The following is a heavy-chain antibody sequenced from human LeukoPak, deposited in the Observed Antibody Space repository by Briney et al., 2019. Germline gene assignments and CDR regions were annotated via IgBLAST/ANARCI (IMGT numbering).Heavy chain of an antibody. CDR3: AREARPEYSGSYQAGAFDI. CDR2: ISSSSSTI. D-gene: IGHD1-26*01. J-gene: IGHJ3*02. Sequence: PGGSLRLSCAASGFTFSSYSMNWVRQAPGKGLEWVSYISSSSSTIYYADSVKGRFTISRDNAKNSLYLQMNSLRAEDTAVYYCAREARPEYSGSYQAGAFDIWGQGTMVTVSS. V-gene: IGHV3-48*01. CDR1: GFTFSSYS.